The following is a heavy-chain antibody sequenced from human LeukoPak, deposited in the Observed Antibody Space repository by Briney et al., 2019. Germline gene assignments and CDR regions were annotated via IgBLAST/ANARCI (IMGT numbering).Heavy chain of an antibody. CDR2: INPNSGGT. CDR1: GYTFTGSY. D-gene: IGHD6-13*01. CDR3: ARGIAAAGIGSDY. Sequence: ASVKVSCKASGYTFTGSYMHWVRQAPGQGLEWMGWINPNSGGTNYAQKFQGRVTMTRDTSISTAYMELSRLRSDDTAVYYCARGIAAAGIGSDYWGQGTLVTVSS. J-gene: IGHJ4*02. V-gene: IGHV1-2*02.